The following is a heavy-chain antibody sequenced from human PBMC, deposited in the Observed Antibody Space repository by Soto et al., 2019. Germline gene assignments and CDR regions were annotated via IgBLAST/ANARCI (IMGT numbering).Heavy chain of an antibody. J-gene: IGHJ5*02. Sequence: QVQLQQWGAGLLKPSETLSLTCAVYGGSFSGYYWSWIRQPPGKGLEWIGEINHSGSTNYNPSLKSRVTISVDTYKNQFSLKLSSVTAADTAVYYCARGLWFGDKRGFDPWGQGTLVTVSS. V-gene: IGHV4-34*01. CDR1: GGSFSGYY. D-gene: IGHD3-10*01. CDR3: ARGLWFGDKRGFDP. CDR2: INHSGST.